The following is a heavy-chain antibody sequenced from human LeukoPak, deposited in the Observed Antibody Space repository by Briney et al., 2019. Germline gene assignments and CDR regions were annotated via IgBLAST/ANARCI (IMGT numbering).Heavy chain of an antibody. CDR2: IYSGGST. V-gene: IGHV3-53*01. CDR1: GFTVSSNY. D-gene: IGHD6-13*01. J-gene: IGHJ6*03. CDR3: ACPSIAAGRYYYYYMDV. Sequence: GGSLRLSCAASGFTVSSNYMSWVRPAPGKGLEWVSVIYSGGSTYYADSVKGRFTTSRDNSKNTLDLQMNSLRAEDTAVYYCACPSIAAGRYYYYYMDVWGKGTTVTVSS.